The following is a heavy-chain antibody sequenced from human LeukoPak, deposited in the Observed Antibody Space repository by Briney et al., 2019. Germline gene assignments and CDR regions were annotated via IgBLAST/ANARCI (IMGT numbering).Heavy chain of an antibody. V-gene: IGHV3-11*01. CDR2: ISSSGNTM. Sequence: GGSLRLSCAASGFSFSDYYITWIRQAPGKGLEWVSYISSSGNTMYYADSVKGRFTISRDNAKNSVYLQMNSLRADDSAVYYCARQDIAVVPTAMPRYFDLWGRGTLVTVSA. CDR3: ARQDIAVVPTAMPRYFDL. CDR1: GFSFSDYY. J-gene: IGHJ2*01. D-gene: IGHD2-2*01.